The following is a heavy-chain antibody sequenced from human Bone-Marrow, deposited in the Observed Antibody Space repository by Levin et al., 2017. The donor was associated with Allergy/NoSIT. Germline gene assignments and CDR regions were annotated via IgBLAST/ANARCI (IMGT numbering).Heavy chain of an antibody. Sequence: PGGSLRLSCAASXXXXXXYXXXXXXXXXXKGLEWVSTIYDAGRTYYADSVKGRFTISRDNSKDTLYLQMNSLRADDTAVYYCARVRFPGYHGSGSYYNEYYFDSWGQGTLVTVSS. CDR2: IYDAGRT. V-gene: IGHV3-53*01. CDR3: ARVRFPGYHGSGSYYNEYYFDS. D-gene: IGHD3-10*01. J-gene: IGHJ4*02. CDR1: XXXXXXYX.